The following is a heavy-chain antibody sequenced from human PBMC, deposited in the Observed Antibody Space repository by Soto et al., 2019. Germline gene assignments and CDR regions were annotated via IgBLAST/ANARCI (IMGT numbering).Heavy chain of an antibody. CDR2: IWFDGGNR. CDR1: AFTFSDHG. D-gene: IGHD2-21*01. Sequence: GGSLRLSCSATPSAFTFSDHGMHWVRQTPGKGLEWLAVIWFDGGNRYYADSVKGRFTISRDNSKNTLYLQLDSLTGADTAVYYCARAKAVVIAALDIWGQGTMVTVSS. J-gene: IGHJ3*02. CDR3: ARAKAVVIAALDI. V-gene: IGHV3-33*01.